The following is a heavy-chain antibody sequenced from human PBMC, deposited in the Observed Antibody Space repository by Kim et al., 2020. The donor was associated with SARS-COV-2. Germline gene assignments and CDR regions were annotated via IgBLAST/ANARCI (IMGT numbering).Heavy chain of an antibody. CDR2: ISAYNGNT. J-gene: IGHJ4*02. D-gene: IGHD3-22*01. Sequence: ASVKVSCKASGYTFTSYGISWVRQAPGQGLEWMGWISAYNGNTNYAQKLQGRVTMTTETSTSTAYMELRSLRSDDTAVYYCARELETYYYDSSGYTFDYWGQGTLVTVSS. CDR1: GYTFTSYG. CDR3: ARELETYYYDSSGYTFDY. V-gene: IGHV1-18*01.